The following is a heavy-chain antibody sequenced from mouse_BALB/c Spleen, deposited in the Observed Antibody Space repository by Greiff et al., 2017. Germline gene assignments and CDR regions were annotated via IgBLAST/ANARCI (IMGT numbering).Heavy chain of an antibody. Sequence: VKLQESGPGLVAPSQSLSITCTVSGFSLTSYGVHWVRQPPGKGLEWLGVIWAGGSTNYNSALMSRLSISKDNSKSQVFLKMNSLQTDDTAMYYCAGYDAWFAYWGQGTLVTVSA. D-gene: IGHD2-2*01. CDR3: AGYDAWFAY. J-gene: IGHJ3*01. CDR1: GFSLTSYG. V-gene: IGHV2-9*02. CDR2: IWAGGST.